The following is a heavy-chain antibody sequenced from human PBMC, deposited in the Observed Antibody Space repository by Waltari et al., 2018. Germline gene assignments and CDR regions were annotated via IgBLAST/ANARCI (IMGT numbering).Heavy chain of an antibody. Sequence: HVQLVDSGGGLVKPGGSLRLSCAAAGFSFSDYYMGWIRQAPGKSLEWISYISSSGSTIYYADSVKGRFSISRDNGKNSLYLQMNSLRAEDTAVYYCTRPPGDRRRDYWGQGTLVTVSS. CDR3: TRPPGDRRRDY. CDR1: GFSFSDYY. J-gene: IGHJ4*02. D-gene: IGHD3-10*01. CDR2: ISSSGSTI. V-gene: IGHV3-11*01.